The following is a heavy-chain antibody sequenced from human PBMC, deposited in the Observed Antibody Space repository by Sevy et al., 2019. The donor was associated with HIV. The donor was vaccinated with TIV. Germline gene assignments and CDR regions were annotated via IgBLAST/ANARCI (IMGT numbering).Heavy chain of an antibody. Sequence: GGSLRLSCAASGFTFSSYAMHWVRQAPGKGLEWVAVISYDGSNKYYADSVKGRFTISRDNSKNTLYLQMNSLRAEDTAVYYCARAAYDILTGYYRSLYYYYYGMDVWGQGTTVTVS. CDR2: ISYDGSNK. CDR1: GFTFSSYA. CDR3: ARAAYDILTGYYRSLYYYYYGMDV. J-gene: IGHJ6*02. V-gene: IGHV3-30-3*01. D-gene: IGHD3-9*01.